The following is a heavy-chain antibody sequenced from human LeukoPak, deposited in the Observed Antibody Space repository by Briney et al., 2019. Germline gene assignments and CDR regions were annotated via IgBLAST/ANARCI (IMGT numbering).Heavy chain of an antibody. D-gene: IGHD3-10*02. Sequence: GGSLRLSCAASGLTFSSYNMNWVRQAPGKGLEWVSYISTSSYTIYYADSVKGRFTISRDNAKNSLFLQMNSLRAEDTAVYYCARAEMWVLRSSDYWGQGTLVTVSS. CDR3: ARAEMWVLRSSDY. CDR1: GLTFSSYN. CDR2: ISTSSYTI. V-gene: IGHV3-48*04. J-gene: IGHJ4*02.